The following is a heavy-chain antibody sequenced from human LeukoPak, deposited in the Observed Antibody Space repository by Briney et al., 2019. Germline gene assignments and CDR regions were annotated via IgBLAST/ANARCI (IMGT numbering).Heavy chain of an antibody. CDR3: ARVGLRYFDWSHSDY. D-gene: IGHD3-9*01. Sequence: GGSLRLSCAASGFTFSSYSMNWVRQAPGKGLEWVSYISSSSSTIYHADSVKGRFTISRDNAKNSLYLQMNSLRAEDTAVYYCARVGLRYFDWSHSDYWGQGTLVTVSS. CDR2: ISSSSSTI. CDR1: GFTFSSYS. J-gene: IGHJ4*02. V-gene: IGHV3-48*01.